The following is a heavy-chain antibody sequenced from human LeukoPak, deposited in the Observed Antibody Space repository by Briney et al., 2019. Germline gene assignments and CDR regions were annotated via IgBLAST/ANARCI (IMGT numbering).Heavy chain of an antibody. V-gene: IGHV3-48*01. J-gene: IGHJ6*03. CDR2: ISSSSSTI. D-gene: IGHD2-2*01. CDR1: GFTFSSYS. CDR3: ARAAVVVPAATRANYYYYYMDV. Sequence: GGSLRLSCAASGFTFSSYSMNWVRQAPGKGLEGVSYISSSSSTIYYADSVKGRFTISRDNAKNSLYLQMNSLRAEDTAVYYCARAAVVVPAATRANYYYYYMDVWGKGTTVTVSS.